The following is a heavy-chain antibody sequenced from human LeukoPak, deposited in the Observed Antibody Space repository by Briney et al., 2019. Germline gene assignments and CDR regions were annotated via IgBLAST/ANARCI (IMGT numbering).Heavy chain of an antibody. CDR2: INHSGST. V-gene: IGHV4-34*01. D-gene: IGHD6-13*01. Sequence: SETLSLTCAVYGGSFSGYYWSWIRQPPGKGLEWIGEINHSGSTNYNPSLESRVTISVDTSKNQFSLKLSSVTAADTAVYYCARGLPPCYSSSWCRIPGNWFDPWGQGTLVTVSS. CDR1: GGSFSGYY. J-gene: IGHJ5*02. CDR3: ARGLPPCYSSSWCRIPGNWFDP.